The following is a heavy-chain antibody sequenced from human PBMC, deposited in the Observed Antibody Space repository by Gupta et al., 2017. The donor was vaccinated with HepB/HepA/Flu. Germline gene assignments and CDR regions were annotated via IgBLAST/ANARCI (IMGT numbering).Heavy chain of an antibody. Sequence: QLQLQESGPGLVKPSETLSLTCTVSGGSISSSSYYWGWIRQPPGKGLEWIGIIYYSGITYYNPSLKSRVTISVETSKNQFSLKLSSVTAADTAVYYCARRRDSGDYWYFDLWGRGTLVTVSS. J-gene: IGHJ2*01. CDR2: IYYSGIT. D-gene: IGHD4-17*01. V-gene: IGHV4-39*01. CDR3: ARRRDSGDYWYFDL. CDR1: GGSISSSSYY.